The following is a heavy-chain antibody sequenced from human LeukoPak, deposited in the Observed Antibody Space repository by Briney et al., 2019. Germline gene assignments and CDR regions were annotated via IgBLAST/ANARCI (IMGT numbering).Heavy chain of an antibody. CDR2: FYPGDSDT. V-gene: IGHV5-51*01. J-gene: IGHJ4*02. Sequence: GESLKISCRVSGYSFSSYWIGWVRQMPGKGLEWLGSFYPGDSDTRYSPSFQGQVTISADKSISTAYLQWSSLKASDTAMYYCARHRADFFDYWGQGTLVTVS. CDR3: ARHRADFFDY. CDR1: GYSFSSYW.